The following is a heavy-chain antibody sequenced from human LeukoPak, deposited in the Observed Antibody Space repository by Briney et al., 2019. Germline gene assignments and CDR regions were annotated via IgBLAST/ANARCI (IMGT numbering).Heavy chain of an antibody. CDR1: GYTFTSYG. CDR2: ISTYNGNT. CDR3: ARGCRYGSARCWFDP. V-gene: IGHV1-18*01. J-gene: IGHJ5*02. D-gene: IGHD3-10*01. Sequence: ASVKVSCKASGYTFTSYGISWVRQAPGQELEWMGWISTYNGNTNYAQKLQGRVTMTTDTSTSTAYMELRSLRSDDTAVYYCARGCRYGSARCWFDPWGQGTLVTVSS.